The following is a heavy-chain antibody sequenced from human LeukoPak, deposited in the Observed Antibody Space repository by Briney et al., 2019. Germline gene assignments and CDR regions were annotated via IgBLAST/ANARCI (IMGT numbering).Heavy chain of an antibody. D-gene: IGHD4-11*01. J-gene: IGHJ4*02. Sequence: SETLSLTCAVYSGGSRGYYWTWLRQPPGKGLEWIGEIDHSGRTNYNPSLANRVTISADMSKNHFSLKLNFVTAADTAVYYLASPVSCNKEGVDFWGQGTLVGVSS. CDR1: SGGSRGYY. CDR2: IDHSGRT. V-gene: IGHV4-34*01. CDR3: ASPVSCNKEGVDF.